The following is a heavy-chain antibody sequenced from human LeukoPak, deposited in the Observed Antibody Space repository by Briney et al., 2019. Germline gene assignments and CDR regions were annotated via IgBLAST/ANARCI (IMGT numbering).Heavy chain of an antibody. CDR3: ARTQNVLLWFGDPGIAAFDI. CDR2: INHRGST. D-gene: IGHD3-10*01. Sequence: SETLSLTCAVYGGSFSVYYWSWIRQPPGKGLERRGEINHRGSTNYNPSLKSRVTISVDPSKNQFSLKLSSVTAADTAVYYCARTQNVLLWFGDPGIAAFDIWGQGTMVTVSS. CDR1: GGSFSVYY. V-gene: IGHV4-34*01. J-gene: IGHJ3*02.